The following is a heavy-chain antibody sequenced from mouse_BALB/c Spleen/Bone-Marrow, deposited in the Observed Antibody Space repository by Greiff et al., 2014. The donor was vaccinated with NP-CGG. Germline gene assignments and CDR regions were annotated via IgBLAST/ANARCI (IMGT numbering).Heavy chain of an antibody. D-gene: IGHD1-1*01. J-gene: IGHJ3*01. CDR2: IDPANGNT. V-gene: IGHV14-3*02. CDR1: GFNIKDTY. Sequence: VQLKQSGAELVKPGASVKLSCTASGFNIKDTYMHWVKQRPEQGLEWIGRIDPANGNTKCDPKFQGKATITADTPSNTAYLQLSSLTSEDTAVYYCAIYYYGSSGFAYWGQGTLVTVSA. CDR3: AIYYYGSSGFAY.